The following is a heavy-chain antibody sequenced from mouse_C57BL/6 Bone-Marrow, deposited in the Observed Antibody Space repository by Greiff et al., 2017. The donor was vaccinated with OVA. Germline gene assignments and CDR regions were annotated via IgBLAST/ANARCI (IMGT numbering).Heavy chain of an antibody. CDR1: GFTFSDYY. Sequence: EVQLVESGGGLVQPGGSLKLSCAASGFTFSDYYMYWVRQTPEKRLEWVAYISNGGGSTYYPDTVKGRFTLSRDNAKNTLYLQMSRLKSEDTAMYYCARHYYGSSYWYFDVWGTGTTVTVSS. CDR3: ARHYYGSSYWYFDV. V-gene: IGHV5-12*01. J-gene: IGHJ1*03. CDR2: ISNGGGST. D-gene: IGHD1-1*01.